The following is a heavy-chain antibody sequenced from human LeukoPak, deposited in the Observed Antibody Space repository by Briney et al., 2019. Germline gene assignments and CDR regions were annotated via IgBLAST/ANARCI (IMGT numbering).Heavy chain of an antibody. Sequence: SQTLTLTRSLSGGSINSGGYWWTWIRQHPVRGLEWIGYSYYSGSTYYNPSLKTRVSISVDTSKNQFSLRLSSVTAADTAVYYCARGHSTSSPYFCNGMDVWGQGTTVTVSS. D-gene: IGHD6-6*01. CDR3: ARGHSTSSPYFCNGMDV. J-gene: IGHJ6*02. CDR2: SYYSGST. CDR1: GGSINSGGYW. V-gene: IGHV4-31*03.